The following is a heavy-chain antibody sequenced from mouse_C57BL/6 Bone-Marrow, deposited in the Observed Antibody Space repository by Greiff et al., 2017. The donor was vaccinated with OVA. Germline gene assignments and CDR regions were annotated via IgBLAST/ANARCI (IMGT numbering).Heavy chain of an antibody. D-gene: IGHD1-1*01. CDR3: ARRILRRDWFAY. V-gene: IGHV1-7*01. CDR2: INPSSGYT. Sequence: VQLQESGAELAKPGASVKLSCKASGYTFTSYWMHWVQQRPGQGLEWIGYINPSSGYTKYNQKFQDKATLTADKSSSTAYMQLSSLTYEDSAVYYCARRILRRDWFAYWGQGTLVTVSA. J-gene: IGHJ3*01. CDR1: GYTFTSYW.